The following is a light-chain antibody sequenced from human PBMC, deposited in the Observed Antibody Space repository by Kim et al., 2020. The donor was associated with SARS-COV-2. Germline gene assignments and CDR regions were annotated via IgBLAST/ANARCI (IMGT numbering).Light chain of an antibody. Sequence: ALGQTVRITCRGDSRRSYYASWYQQKPGQAPVLVIYGKNNRPSGIPDRFSGSSSGNTASLTITGAQAEDEADYYCYSRDSSGNQVVFGGGTQLTVL. CDR3: YSRDSSGNQVV. V-gene: IGLV3-19*01. CDR1: SRRSYY. CDR2: GKN. J-gene: IGLJ2*01.